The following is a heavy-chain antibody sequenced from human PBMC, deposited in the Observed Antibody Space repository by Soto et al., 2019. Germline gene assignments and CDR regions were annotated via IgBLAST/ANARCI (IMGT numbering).Heavy chain of an antibody. D-gene: IGHD3-22*01. CDR1: GGSISSGGYY. CDR3: ASTTTYYYDSSGYPFDY. CDR2: IYYSGST. V-gene: IGHV4-31*03. Sequence: ASETLSLTCTVSGGSISSGGYYWSWIRQHPGKSLEWIGYIYYSGSTYYNPSLKSRVTISVDTSKNLFSLKLSPVTAADTAVYYCASTTTYYYDSSGYPFDYWGQGTLVTVSS. J-gene: IGHJ4*02.